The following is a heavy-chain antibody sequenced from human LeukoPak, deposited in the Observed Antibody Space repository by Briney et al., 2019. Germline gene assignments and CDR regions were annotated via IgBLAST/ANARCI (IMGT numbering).Heavy chain of an antibody. CDR1: GFTFDDYA. J-gene: IGHJ4*02. CDR2: ISWDGGST. V-gene: IGHV3-43D*03. CDR3: AKGITGTGSYSVADH. Sequence: GGSLRLSCAASGFTFDDYAMHWVRQAPGKGLEWVSLISWDGGSTYYADSVKGRFTISRDNSKNSLYLQMNSLRAEDTALYYCAKGITGTGSYSVADHWGQGILVTVSS. D-gene: IGHD1-26*01.